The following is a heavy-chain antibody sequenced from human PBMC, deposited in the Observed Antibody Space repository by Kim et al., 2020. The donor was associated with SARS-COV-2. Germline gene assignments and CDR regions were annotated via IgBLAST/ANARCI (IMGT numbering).Heavy chain of an antibody. V-gene: IGHV3-11*06. Sequence: KGRFTISRDNAKNSLYLQMNSLRAEDTAVYYCASESSSTSWSYYYYGMDVWGQGTTVTVSS. D-gene: IGHD2-2*01. CDR3: ASESSSTSWSYYYYGMDV. J-gene: IGHJ6*02.